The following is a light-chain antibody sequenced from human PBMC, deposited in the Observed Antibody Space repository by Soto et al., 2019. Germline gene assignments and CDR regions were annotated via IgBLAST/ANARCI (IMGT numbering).Light chain of an antibody. V-gene: IGKV1-39*01. J-gene: IGKJ1*01. CDR2: AAS. CDR1: QTISSY. Sequence: DIQMTQSPSSLSASVGDRVTMTCRASQTISSYLNWYQQKPGKAPNLLIYAASSLQSGVPSRFSGSGSGTDITLTINSLQPEDFAIYYCQQTYSTTRTFGQGTKVEIK. CDR3: QQTYSTTRT.